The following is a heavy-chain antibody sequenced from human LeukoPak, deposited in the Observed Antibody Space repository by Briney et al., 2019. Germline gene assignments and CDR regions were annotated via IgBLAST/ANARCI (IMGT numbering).Heavy chain of an antibody. CDR3: ATIAAADNWFDP. CDR1: GYTFTSYD. J-gene: IGHJ5*02. CDR2: MNPNSGNT. D-gene: IGHD6-13*01. Sequence: GASVKVSCKASGYTFTSYDINWVRQATGQGLEWMGWMNPNSGNTGYAQKFQGRVTMTRNTSISTAYMELSSLRSEDTAVYYCATIAAADNWFDPWGQGTLVTVSS. V-gene: IGHV1-8*01.